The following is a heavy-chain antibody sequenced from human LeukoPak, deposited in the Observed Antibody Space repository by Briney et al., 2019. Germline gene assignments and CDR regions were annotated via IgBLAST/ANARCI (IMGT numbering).Heavy chain of an antibody. CDR2: IFYSGST. CDR1: GGSITSSSN. Sequence: SETLSLTCTVSGGSITSSSNWGWIRQPPGKGLDWIGSIFYSGSTFYSPSLKSRITISVDTSKKQFSLRLRSVTAADTAVYYCARLKFYDSTGYSPGYYMDVWGKGTAVTVSS. D-gene: IGHD3-22*01. J-gene: IGHJ6*03. V-gene: IGHV4-39*07. CDR3: ARLKFYDSTGYSPGYYMDV.